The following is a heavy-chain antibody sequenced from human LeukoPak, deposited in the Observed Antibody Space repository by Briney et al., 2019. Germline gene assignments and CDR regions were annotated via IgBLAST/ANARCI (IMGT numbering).Heavy chain of an antibody. Sequence: GGSLRLSCAVSGITLSNYGMSWVRQVPGKGLEWVSGISGSGGNTYYADSVKGWFTISRDNSKNTLYLQMNSLRAEDTAVYFCAKRGVVIRVFLVGFHKEASYFDSWGQGALVTVSS. CDR1: GITLSNYG. CDR3: AKRGVVIRVFLVGFHKEASYFDS. J-gene: IGHJ4*02. CDR2: ISGSGGNT. V-gene: IGHV3-23*01. D-gene: IGHD3-10*01.